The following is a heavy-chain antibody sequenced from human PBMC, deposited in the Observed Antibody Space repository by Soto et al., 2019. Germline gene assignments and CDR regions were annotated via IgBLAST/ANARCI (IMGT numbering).Heavy chain of an antibody. CDR3: ARTNIGNWFDP. J-gene: IGHJ5*02. CDR1: GGSISSYY. CDR2: IYYSGST. D-gene: IGHD2-8*01. V-gene: IGHV4-59*01. Sequence: QVQLQESGPGLVKPSETLSLTCTVSGGSISSYYWSWIRQPPGKGLEWIGYIYYSGSTNYNPSLKGLVTLSVDTSKNQFALKLSSVTAADTAVYYCARTNIGNWFDPWGQGTLVTVSS.